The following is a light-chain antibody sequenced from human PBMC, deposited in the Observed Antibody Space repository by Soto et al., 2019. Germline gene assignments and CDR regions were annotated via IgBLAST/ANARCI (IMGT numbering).Light chain of an antibody. CDR3: SSYTGSSTLYV. V-gene: IGLV2-14*01. Sequence: QSVLTQPASVSGSPGQSITISCTGTSSDVGGYDYVSWYQQQPGKAPKLMIYDVSNRPSGVSNRFSGSKSGNTASLTISGLQAEDEADYYCSSYTGSSTLYVFGTGTKLTVL. J-gene: IGLJ1*01. CDR1: SSDVGGYDY. CDR2: DVS.